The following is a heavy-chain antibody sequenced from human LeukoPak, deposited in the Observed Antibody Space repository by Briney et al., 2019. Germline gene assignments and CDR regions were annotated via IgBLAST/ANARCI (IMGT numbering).Heavy chain of an antibody. CDR2: IYNSGST. CDR1: GGSISSSSYY. CDR3: ARRWSSASFDP. D-gene: IGHD1-26*01. J-gene: IGHJ5*02. Sequence: SETLSLTCTVSGGSISSSSYYWGWIRQPPGKGLEWIGIIYNSGSTYYNPSLKSRVTISVDTSKNQFSLKLSSVTAADTAVYYCARRWSSASFDPWGQGTLVTVSS. V-gene: IGHV4-39*01.